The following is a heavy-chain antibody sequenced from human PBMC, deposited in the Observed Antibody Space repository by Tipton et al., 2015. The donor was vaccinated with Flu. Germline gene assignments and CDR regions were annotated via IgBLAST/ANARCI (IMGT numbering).Heavy chain of an antibody. D-gene: IGHD1-26*01. V-gene: IGHV3-74*01. CDR2: IKSDGTST. CDR1: GFSFSSHW. J-gene: IGHJ2*01. CDR3: TRAWAGLDL. Sequence: LSLTCAASGFSFSSHWMIWVRQPPGEGLVWVSRIKSDGTSTTYADSVKGRFTISRDNAKNTLYLQMNSLRAEDTAAYYCTRAWAGLDLWGRGTLVTVSS.